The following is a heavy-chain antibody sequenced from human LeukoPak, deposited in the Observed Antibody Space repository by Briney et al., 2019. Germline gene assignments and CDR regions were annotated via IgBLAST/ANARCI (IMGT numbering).Heavy chain of an antibody. CDR1: GGSISSSDW. V-gene: IGHV4-4*02. Sequence: SETLSLTCAVSGGSISSSDWWSWVRQPPGKGLEWIGEIYHGGNTHYNPSLQSRVAISVEKSKNQFSLKLRSVTAADTAMYYCARAPQYCTNGVCPLGYFDYWGQGTLVTVSS. CDR2: IYHGGNT. CDR3: ARAPQYCTNGVCPLGYFDY. J-gene: IGHJ4*02. D-gene: IGHD2-8*01.